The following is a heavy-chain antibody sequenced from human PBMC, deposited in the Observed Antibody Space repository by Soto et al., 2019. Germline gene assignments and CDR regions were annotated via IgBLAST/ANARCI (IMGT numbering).Heavy chain of an antibody. J-gene: IGHJ5*02. CDR2: IYNGAST. Sequence: EVQLVESGGGLVKAGGSLRLSCAASGFTVSSKYMSWVRQAPGKGLESVSIIYNGASTFYADSVKGRFTISRDTSKNTLYLQMNSLRGEDTAVYYCATGGGPDWFDPWGQGTLVTVSS. CDR3: ATGGGPDWFDP. D-gene: IGHD1-26*01. V-gene: IGHV3-66*01. CDR1: GFTVSSKY.